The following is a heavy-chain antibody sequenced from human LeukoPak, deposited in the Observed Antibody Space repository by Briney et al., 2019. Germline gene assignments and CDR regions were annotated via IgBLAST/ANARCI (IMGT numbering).Heavy chain of an antibody. D-gene: IGHD6-19*01. CDR3: AREGAAVEDVNWFDP. Sequence: ASVKVSCKASGYTFTGYYMHWVRQAPGQGLEWMGWINPNSGGTHYAQKFQDRVTMTRDTSISTAYMELNSLTSDDTAVYYCAREGAAVEDVNWFDPWGQGTLVTVSS. CDR2: INPNSGGT. CDR1: GYTFTGYY. J-gene: IGHJ5*02. V-gene: IGHV1-2*02.